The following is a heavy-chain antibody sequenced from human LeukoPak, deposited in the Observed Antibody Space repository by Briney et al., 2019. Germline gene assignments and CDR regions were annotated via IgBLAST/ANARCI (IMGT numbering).Heavy chain of an antibody. CDR2: ISYDGSSK. J-gene: IGHJ6*02. V-gene: IGHV3-30-3*01. CDR1: GFTFSTYA. CDR3: ARANRPYYYYYGMDI. Sequence: QPGGSLRLSCAASGFTFSTYAIHWVRQAPGKGLEWLAVISYDGSSKYYADSVRGRFTISRDNSKNTLYLQMNSLRAEDTAVYYCARANRPYYYYYGMDIWGQGTTVTVSS.